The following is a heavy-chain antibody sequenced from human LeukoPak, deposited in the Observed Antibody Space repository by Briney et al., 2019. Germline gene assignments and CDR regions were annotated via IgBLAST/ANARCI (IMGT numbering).Heavy chain of an antibody. CDR1: GYTFTSYG. D-gene: IGHD2-15*01. V-gene: IGHV1-18*01. J-gene: IGHJ5*02. CDR3: AREKVASGWFDP. CDR2: ISTYNGNT. Sequence: ASVKVSCKASGYTFTSYGINWVRQAPGQGLEWMGWISTYNGNTNYPQKLQGRVTMTTDTSTATVYMELRSLRSDDTAVYCCAREKVASGWFDPWGQGTPVIVSS.